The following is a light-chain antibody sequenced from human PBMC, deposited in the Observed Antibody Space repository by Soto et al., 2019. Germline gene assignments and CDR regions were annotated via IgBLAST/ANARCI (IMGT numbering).Light chain of an antibody. CDR2: EVT. Sequence: QSVLTQPPSASGSPGQSVTISCTGTSSDVGRFNFVSWYQQHPGEAPKLLIYEVTKRPSGVPDRFSGSKSGNAASLTVSGLQAEDEADYFCSSYTGTSDFYVFGTGTKVTVL. V-gene: IGLV2-8*01. J-gene: IGLJ1*01. CDR1: SSDVGRFNF. CDR3: SSYTGTSDFYV.